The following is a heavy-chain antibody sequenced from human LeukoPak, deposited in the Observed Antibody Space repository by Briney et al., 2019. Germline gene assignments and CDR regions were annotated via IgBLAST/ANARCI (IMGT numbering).Heavy chain of an antibody. D-gene: IGHD1-26*01. CDR2: TYYRSKWYN. J-gene: IGHJ4*02. V-gene: IGHV6-1*01. CDR3: AKGIVGATHGTDY. Sequence: SQTLSLTCAISGDSVSSNSAAWNWIRQSPSRGLKWLGRTYYRSKWYNDYAVSVKSRITVNADTSKNQFSLQLNSVTPEDTAVYYCAKGIVGATHGTDYWGQGTLVTVSS. CDR1: GDSVSSNSAA.